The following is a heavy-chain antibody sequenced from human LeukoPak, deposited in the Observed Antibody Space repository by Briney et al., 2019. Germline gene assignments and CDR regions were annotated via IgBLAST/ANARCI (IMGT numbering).Heavy chain of an antibody. CDR2: IKSDGITI. CDR3: LRDLNWSLDQ. CDR1: GFTFSNYM. J-gene: IGHJ4*02. V-gene: IGHV3-74*01. Sequence: GGSLRLSCATSGFTFSNYMMHWVRQAPGKGLVWVSRIKSDGITITYADSVKGRFTISRDNAKNTLYLQMNSLRAEDTAVYYCLRDLNWSLDQWGQGTLVTVSS. D-gene: IGHD1-20*01.